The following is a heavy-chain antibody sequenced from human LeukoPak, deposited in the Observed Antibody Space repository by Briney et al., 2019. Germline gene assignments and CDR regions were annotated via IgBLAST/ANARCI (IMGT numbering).Heavy chain of an antibody. Sequence: ASVKVSCKASGYTFTSYDINWVRQASGQGLEWMGWINPNSGDTSSAQKFQGRVTMTRDTSISTVYMELSRLRSDGTAVYYCARDYIDPGNYTPLGYWGQGTLVTVSS. J-gene: IGHJ4*02. D-gene: IGHD1-7*01. CDR3: ARDYIDPGNYTPLGY. CDR2: INPNSGDT. CDR1: GYTFTSYD. V-gene: IGHV1-2*02.